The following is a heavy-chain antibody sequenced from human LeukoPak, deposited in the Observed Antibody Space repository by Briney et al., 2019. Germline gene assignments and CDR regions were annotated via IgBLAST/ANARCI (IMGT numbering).Heavy chain of an antibody. CDR3: ARVGVGTVAGNYFDD. CDR1: GFTFSSSY. J-gene: IGHJ4*02. Sequence: GGSLRLSCTASGFTFSSSYMTWVRQAPGKGLEWVSLIYSGGGTFYADSVKGRFTISRHNFENTLYLQMNNLRAEDTAVYYCARVGVGTVAGNYFDDWGQGTLVTVSS. D-gene: IGHD6-19*01. V-gene: IGHV3-53*04. CDR2: IYSGGGT.